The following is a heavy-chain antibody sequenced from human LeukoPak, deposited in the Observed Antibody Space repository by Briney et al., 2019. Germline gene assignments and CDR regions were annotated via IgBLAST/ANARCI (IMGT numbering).Heavy chain of an antibody. V-gene: IGHV1-46*01. CDR3: ASSQGCSGGSCYSVGMDV. Sequence: ASVKVSCKASGYTFTSYYMHWVRQAPGQGLEWMGIINPSGGSTSYAQKFQGRVTMTRDTSTSTVYMELSSLRSEDTAVYYCASSQGCSGGSCYSVGMDVWGQGTTVTVSS. D-gene: IGHD2-15*01. CDR1: GYTFTSYY. CDR2: INPSGGST. J-gene: IGHJ6*02.